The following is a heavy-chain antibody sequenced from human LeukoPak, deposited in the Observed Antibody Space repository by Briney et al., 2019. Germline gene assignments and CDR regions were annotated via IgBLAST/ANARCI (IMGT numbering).Heavy chain of an antibody. CDR1: GFIFSNYW. CDR2: IKQDGSET. V-gene: IGHV3-7*01. J-gene: IGHJ6*04. Sequence: GGSLRLSCATSGFIFSNYWMSWVRQAPGKGLEWVANIKQDGSETYYVDSVKGRFTISRDNAKNSLYLQMNSLRAEDTAVYYCAELGITMIGGVWGKGTTVTISS. CDR3: AELGITMIGGV. D-gene: IGHD3-10*02.